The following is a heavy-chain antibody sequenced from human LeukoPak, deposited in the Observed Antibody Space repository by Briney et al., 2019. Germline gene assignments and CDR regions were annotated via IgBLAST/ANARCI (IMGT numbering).Heavy chain of an antibody. J-gene: IGHJ6*04. CDR3: ARDELLLWFGELFPGVMDV. V-gene: IGHV4-39*07. Sequence: PSETLSLTCTVSGGSISSSSYYWGWIRQPPGKGLEWIGSIYYSGSTYYNPSLKSRVTISVDTSKNQFSLKLSSVTAADTAVYYCARDELLLWFGELFPGVMDVWGKGTTVTVSS. CDR2: IYYSGST. CDR1: GGSISSSSYY. D-gene: IGHD3-10*01.